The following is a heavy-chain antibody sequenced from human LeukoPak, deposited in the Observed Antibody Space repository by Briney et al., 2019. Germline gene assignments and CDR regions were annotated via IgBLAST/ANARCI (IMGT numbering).Heavy chain of an antibody. D-gene: IGHD6-13*01. CDR2: ISGSDETT. CDR3: ANNRYSSRWRGAFDV. Sequence: TGGSLRLSCAAPGVTFNNVGMSWGRQAPGKGLEWGSSISGSDETTYYADSVKGRFTISRDNSKNTLYLHMNSLRAEDAAVYYCANNRYSSRWRGAFDVWGQGTMVTVSS. J-gene: IGHJ3*01. V-gene: IGHV3-23*01. CDR1: GVTFNNVG.